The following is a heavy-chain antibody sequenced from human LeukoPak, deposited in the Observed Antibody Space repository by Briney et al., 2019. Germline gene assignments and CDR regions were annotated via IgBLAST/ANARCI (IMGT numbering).Heavy chain of an antibody. CDR3: AKSTSSSWYTFDY. V-gene: IGHV3-7*03. Sequence: GGSLRLSCAASGFTFSSYWMSWVRQAPGKGLEWVANIKKDGSEKYYVDSVKGRFTISRDNAKTSLYLQMNSLRAEDTAVYYCAKSTSSSWYTFDYWGQGTLVTVSS. CDR2: IKKDGSEK. D-gene: IGHD6-13*01. J-gene: IGHJ4*02. CDR1: GFTFSSYW.